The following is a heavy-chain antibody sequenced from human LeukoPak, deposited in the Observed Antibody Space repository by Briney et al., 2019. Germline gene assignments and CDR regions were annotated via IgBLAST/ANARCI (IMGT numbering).Heavy chain of an antibody. CDR1: GGTFSSYA. Sequence: ASVKVSCKASGGTFSSYAISWVRQAPGQGLEWMGGIIPIFGTANYAQKFQGRVAITADESTSTAYMELSSLRSEDTAVYYCARSPFGESKYYFLYWGQGTLVTVSS. CDR2: IIPIFGTA. D-gene: IGHD3-10*01. J-gene: IGHJ4*02. V-gene: IGHV1-69*13. CDR3: ARSPFGESKYYFLY.